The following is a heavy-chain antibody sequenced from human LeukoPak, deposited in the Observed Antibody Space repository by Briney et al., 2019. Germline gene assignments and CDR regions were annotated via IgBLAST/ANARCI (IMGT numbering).Heavy chain of an antibody. V-gene: IGHV4-59*01. CDR3: ARGLATINYYDSSGYLPGVHWFDP. D-gene: IGHD3-22*01. CDR1: GASISSYY. Sequence: SETLSLTCTVSGASISSYYWSWIRQPPGKGLEWIGYIYYSGSTNYNPSLKSRVTISVDTSKNQFSLKLSSVTAADTAVYYCARGLATINYYDSSGYLPGVHWFDPWGQGILVTVSS. J-gene: IGHJ5*02. CDR2: IYYSGST.